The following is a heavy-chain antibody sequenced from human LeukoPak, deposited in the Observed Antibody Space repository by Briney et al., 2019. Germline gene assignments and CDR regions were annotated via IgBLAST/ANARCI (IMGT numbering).Heavy chain of an antibody. V-gene: IGHV3-23*01. J-gene: IGHJ3*02. CDR3: AKDLMGLVGATSGAFDI. D-gene: IGHD1-26*01. CDR1: EFTFSSYA. Sequence: GGSLRLSCAAPEFTFSSYAMSWVRQAPGKGLEWVSGISGSGGSTCYADSVKGRFTISRDNSKNTLYLQMNSLRAEDTAVYYCAKDLMGLVGATSGAFDIWGQGTMVTVSS. CDR2: ISGSGGST.